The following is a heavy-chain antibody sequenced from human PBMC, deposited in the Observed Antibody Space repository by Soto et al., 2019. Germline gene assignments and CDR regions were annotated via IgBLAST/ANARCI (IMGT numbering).Heavy chain of an antibody. CDR3: AEDASQTFMSSLHQDF. CDR2: MNPNRGGT. V-gene: IGHV1-2*02. D-gene: IGHD3-16*01. J-gene: IGHJ1*01. CDR1: GYTFTGHY. Sequence: ASVKVSCKASGYTFTGHYMHWVRQVPGQGLEWMGWMNPNRGGTKYAQKFQDRVAMTRDTSINTAYMELSRLTSDDTAIYFCAEDASQTFMSSLHQDFWGQGTLVTVSS.